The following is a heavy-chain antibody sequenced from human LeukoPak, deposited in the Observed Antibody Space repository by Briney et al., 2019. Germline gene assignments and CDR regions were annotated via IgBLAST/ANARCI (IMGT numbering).Heavy chain of an antibody. Sequence: GGSLRLFCGACGFIFSDYYVRWMRQATGEGLEGVSYIRSRCWTIYYADSVKGRFTISRDNAKNSLYLQMNSLRVEDTAVYYCARAYHYYGSGSYYKGYYYGMDVWGQGTTVTVSS. CDR2: IRSRCWTI. CDR3: ARAYHYYGSGSYYKGYYYGMDV. D-gene: IGHD3-10*01. CDR1: GFIFSDYY. V-gene: IGHV3-11*01. J-gene: IGHJ6*02.